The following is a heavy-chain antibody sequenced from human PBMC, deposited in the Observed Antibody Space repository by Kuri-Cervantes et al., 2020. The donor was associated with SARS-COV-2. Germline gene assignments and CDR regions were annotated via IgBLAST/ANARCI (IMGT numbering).Heavy chain of an antibody. CDR3: ARDMAYSGYDYHLDY. Sequence: ASVKVSCKASGYTFTSYDINWVRQATGQGLEWMGWMNPNSGNTGYAQKFQGRVAITRNTSISTAYMELSSLRSEDTAVYYCARDMAYSGYDYHLDYWGQGTLVTVSS. J-gene: IGHJ4*02. V-gene: IGHV1-8*03. CDR1: GYTFTSYD. CDR2: MNPNSGNT. D-gene: IGHD5-12*01.